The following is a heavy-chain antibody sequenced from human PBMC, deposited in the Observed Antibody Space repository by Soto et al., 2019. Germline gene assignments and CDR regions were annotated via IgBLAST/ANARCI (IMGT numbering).Heavy chain of an antibody. CDR1: GGSISSYY. D-gene: IGHD1-26*01. Sequence: KPSETLSLTCTVSGGSISSYYWSWIRQPAGKGLEWIGRIYTSGSTNYNPSLKSRVTMSVDTSKNQFSLKLSSVTAADTAVYYCASELRRENVGQIDYWGQGTLVTVSS. J-gene: IGHJ4*02. CDR2: IYTSGST. CDR3: ASELRRENVGQIDY. V-gene: IGHV4-4*07.